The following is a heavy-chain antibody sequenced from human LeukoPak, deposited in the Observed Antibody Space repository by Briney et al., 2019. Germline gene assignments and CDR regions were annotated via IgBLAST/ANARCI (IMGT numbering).Heavy chain of an antibody. CDR2: ISGSGGGT. Sequence: GGSLRLSCAASGFTFSSYAMSWVRQAPGKGLEWVSAISGSGGGTYYADSVKGRFTISRDNSKNTLYLQMNSLRAEDTAVYYCARPDRFGVVTPFDYWGQGTLVTVSS. CDR1: GFTFSSYA. CDR3: ARPDRFGVVTPFDY. J-gene: IGHJ4*02. V-gene: IGHV3-23*01. D-gene: IGHD3-3*01.